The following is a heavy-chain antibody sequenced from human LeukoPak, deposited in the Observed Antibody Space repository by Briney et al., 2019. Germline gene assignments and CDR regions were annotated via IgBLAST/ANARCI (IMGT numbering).Heavy chain of an antibody. Sequence: SETLSLTCAVYGGSFSGYYWSWIRQPPGKGLEWIGEINHSGSTNYNPSLKSRVTISVDTSKNQFSLKLSSVTAADTAVYYCARDASYYDILTSYYFDYWGQGTLVTVSS. V-gene: IGHV4-34*01. J-gene: IGHJ4*02. D-gene: IGHD3-9*01. CDR1: GGSFSGYY. CDR3: ARDASYYDILTSYYFDY. CDR2: INHSGST.